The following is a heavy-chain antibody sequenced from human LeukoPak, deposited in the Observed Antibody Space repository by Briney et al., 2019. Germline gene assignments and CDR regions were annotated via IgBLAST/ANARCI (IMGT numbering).Heavy chain of an antibody. V-gene: IGHV1-46*01. J-gene: IGHJ3*02. Sequence: ASVKVSCKASGYTLTSNYMHWVRQAPGQGLEWMGVMNPSGGSTSYAQKFQGRVTMTRDTSTSTVCMELSSLRSEDTAVYYCAREGPLTIWYGHDAFDIWGQGTMVTVSS. CDR1: GYTLTSNY. CDR3: AREGPLTIWYGHDAFDI. CDR2: MNPSGGST. D-gene: IGHD3-3*01.